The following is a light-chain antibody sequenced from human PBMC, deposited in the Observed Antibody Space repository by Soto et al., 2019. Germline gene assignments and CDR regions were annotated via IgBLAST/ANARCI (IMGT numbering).Light chain of an antibody. CDR1: SSNIGAGYD. V-gene: IGLV1-40*01. CDR2: GNS. Sequence: QAVVTQPPSVSAAPGQRVTISCTGSSSNIGAGYDVPWYQQLPGTAPKLLIYGNSNRPSGVPVRFSCSKSGTSASLAITGLQADDEADYYCQSYDSSLSGCVVFGGGTKLTVL. J-gene: IGLJ2*01. CDR3: QSYDSSLSGCVV.